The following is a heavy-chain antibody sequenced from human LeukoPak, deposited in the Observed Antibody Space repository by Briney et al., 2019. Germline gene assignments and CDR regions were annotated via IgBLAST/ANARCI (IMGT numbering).Heavy chain of an antibody. V-gene: IGHV1-8*01. J-gene: IGHJ3*02. CDR3: ARGGATDDAFDI. CDR1: GYTFTSYD. CDR2: MNPNSGNT. D-gene: IGHD5-12*01. Sequence: ASVKVSCKASGYTFTSYDINWVRQATGQGLEWMGWMNPNSGNTGYAQKFQGRVTMTRNTPISTAYMELSRLRSDDTAVYYCARGGATDDAFDIWGQGTMVTVSS.